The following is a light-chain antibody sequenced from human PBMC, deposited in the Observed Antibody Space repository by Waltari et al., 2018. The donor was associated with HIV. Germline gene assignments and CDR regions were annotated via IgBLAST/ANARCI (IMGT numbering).Light chain of an antibody. Sequence: QSFLTQPPSASGTPGRRVVISCSGNTSNVGSNPVNWYRHVPGTAPKLLMFSNNQRPSGVTDRFSGSKSGTSASLAIKGLQSEDEADYYCAARDDSLNVWVFGGGTKLTVL. J-gene: IGLJ3*02. CDR3: AARDDSLNVWV. V-gene: IGLV1-44*01. CDR2: SNN. CDR1: TSNVGSNP.